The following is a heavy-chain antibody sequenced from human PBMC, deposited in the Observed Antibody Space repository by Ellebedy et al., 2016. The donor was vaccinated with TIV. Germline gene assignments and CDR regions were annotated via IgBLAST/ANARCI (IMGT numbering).Heavy chain of an antibody. D-gene: IGHD5-18*01. V-gene: IGHV1-46*01. J-gene: IGHJ4*02. CDR1: GYTFTNYY. CDR3: ARHRDTAPSF. Sequence: AASVKVSCKASGYTFTNYYIHWVRQAPGQGLEWMGIINPSASSTSYAQKFQDRVIMTWDTSTSTVYLELSSLRSEDTAIYYGARHRDTAPSFWGQGTLVTVSS. CDR2: INPSASST.